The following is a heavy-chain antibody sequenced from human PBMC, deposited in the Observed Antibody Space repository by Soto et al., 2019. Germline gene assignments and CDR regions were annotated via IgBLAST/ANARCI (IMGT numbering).Heavy chain of an antibody. CDR2: ISGSGGST. D-gene: IGHD6-19*01. CDR1: GFTFSSYA. CDR3: SSRTSGWYFDY. V-gene: IGHV3-23*01. Sequence: GGSLRLSCTASGFTFSSYAMNWVRQAPGKGLEWVSVISGSGGSTYYADSVKGRFTISRDNSKNTLYLQMNSLRAEDTAVYYCSSRTSGWYFDYWGQGTLVTVSS. J-gene: IGHJ4*02.